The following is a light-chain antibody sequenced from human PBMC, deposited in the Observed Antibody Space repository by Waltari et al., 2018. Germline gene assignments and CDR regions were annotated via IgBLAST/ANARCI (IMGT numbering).Light chain of an antibody. V-gene: IGKV1-5*03. J-gene: IGKJ1*01. CDR1: QSINNW. CDR2: KAS. Sequence: DMQMTQSPSTLSASVGDRVTITFRASQSINNWFAWYQQKPGKAPKLLIYKASTLESGVPSRFSGIGSGTEFTLTISSLQPDDFATYYCQQYNSYSPWTFGQGTKVEIK. CDR3: QQYNSYSPWT.